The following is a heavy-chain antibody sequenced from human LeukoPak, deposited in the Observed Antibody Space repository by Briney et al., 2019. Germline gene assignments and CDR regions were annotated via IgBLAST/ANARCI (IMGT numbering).Heavy chain of an antibody. J-gene: IGHJ4*02. V-gene: IGHV3-33*01. CDR2: IWFDGGEI. CDR1: GFTFSHYG. CDR3: VGGSGGAGFNYWGDY. Sequence: GGSLRLSCAASGFTFSHYGMHWVRQAPGKGLEWVAVIWFDGGEIHYLDSVKGRFTISRDNSKNTLYLQMNSLRADDTAVYYCVGGSGGAGFNYWGDYWGQGTLVTVTP. D-gene: IGHD5-24*01.